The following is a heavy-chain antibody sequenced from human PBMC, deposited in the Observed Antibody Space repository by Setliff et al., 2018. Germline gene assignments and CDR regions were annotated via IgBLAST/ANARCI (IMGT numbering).Heavy chain of an antibody. CDR3: VKDPNGDYVGAFDP. D-gene: IGHD4-17*01. V-gene: IGHV3-23*01. Sequence: PGGSLRLSCVASGFTFSNYAMSWVRQAPGKGPEWVSTISGSGDSTYYADAMRGRFTISRDNSKNSLYLQAKGLRAEDTAVYYCVKDPNGDYVGAFDPWGQGILVTVS. J-gene: IGHJ5*02. CDR2: ISGSGDST. CDR1: GFTFSNYA.